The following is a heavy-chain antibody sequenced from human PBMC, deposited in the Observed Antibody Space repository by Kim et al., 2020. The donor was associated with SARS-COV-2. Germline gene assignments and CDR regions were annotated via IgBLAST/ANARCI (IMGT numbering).Heavy chain of an antibody. V-gene: IGHV3-23*01. J-gene: IGHJ4*02. CDR3: AKTSDFWSGYYTPFDY. Sequence: VKGRFTNSRANAKNTLYLQMNSLRAEDTAVYYCAKTSDFWSGYYTPFDYWGQGTLVTVSS. D-gene: IGHD3-3*01.